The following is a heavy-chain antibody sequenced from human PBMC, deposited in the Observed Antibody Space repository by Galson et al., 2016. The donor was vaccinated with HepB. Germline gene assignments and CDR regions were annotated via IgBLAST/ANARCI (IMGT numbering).Heavy chain of an antibody. CDR2: IHYSGGT. V-gene: IGHV4-30-4*01. J-gene: IGHJ4*02. CDR3: VGRTYYFGSGSERFDF. D-gene: IGHD3-10*01. Sequence: TLSLTCTVSGGSISSGDYYWSWIRQPPGKGLEWIGSIHYSGGTYNNPSLKSRITISLDTSNDQFSLKLSSVTAADTAVYYCVGRTYYFGSGSERFDFWGQGTLVTVSS. CDR1: GGSISSGDYY.